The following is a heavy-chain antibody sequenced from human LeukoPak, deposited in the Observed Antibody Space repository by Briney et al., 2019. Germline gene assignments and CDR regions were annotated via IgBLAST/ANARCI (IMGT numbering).Heavy chain of an antibody. CDR2: TYISGST. V-gene: IGHV4-4*07. D-gene: IGHD2-15*01. J-gene: IGHJ4*02. CDR1: ADSISGYQ. Sequence: SETLSLTCTVSADSISGYQWNWIRRPAGKGLEWIGRTYISGSTNYNPSLQSRVPISVDQAREQFSLRLSSVTAADTAVYFCARGAPVAVAAFDYWGQGIMITVSS. CDR3: ARGAPVAVAAFDY.